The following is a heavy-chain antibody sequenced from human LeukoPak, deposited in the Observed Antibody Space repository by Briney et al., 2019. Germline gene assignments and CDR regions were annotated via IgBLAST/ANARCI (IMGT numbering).Heavy chain of an antibody. D-gene: IGHD6-19*01. Sequence: GGSLRLSCAASGFTFSSYAMSWVRQAPGKGLEWVSAISGSGGSTYYADSVKGRFTISRDNSKNTPYLQMNSLRAEDTAVYYCARDGYSSGWYGVGYFDYWGQGTLVTVSS. V-gene: IGHV3-23*01. CDR1: GFTFSSYA. CDR2: ISGSGGST. CDR3: ARDGYSSGWYGVGYFDY. J-gene: IGHJ4*02.